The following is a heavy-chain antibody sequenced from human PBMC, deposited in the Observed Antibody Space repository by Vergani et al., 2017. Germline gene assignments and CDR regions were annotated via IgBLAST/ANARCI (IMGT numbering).Heavy chain of an antibody. CDR3: ARVTDTAMVLDY. CDR1: GGTFSSYG. D-gene: IGHD5-18*01. V-gene: IGHV1-69*12. Sequence: QVQLVQSGAEVKKPGASVKVSCKASGGTFSSYGISWVRQAPGQGLEWMGGIIPIFGTANYAQKFQGRVTITADESTSTAYMELSSRRSEDTAVYYCARVTDTAMVLDYWGQGTLVTVSS. J-gene: IGHJ4*02. CDR2: IIPIFGTA.